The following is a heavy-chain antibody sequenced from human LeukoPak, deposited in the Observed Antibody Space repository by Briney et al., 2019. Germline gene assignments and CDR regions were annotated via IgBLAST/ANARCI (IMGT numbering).Heavy chain of an antibody. CDR3: AREGSYYFDY. V-gene: IGHV3-11*04. CDR2: ISSSGSTI. Sequence: GGSLRLSCTASGFTLSSYEMSWIRQAPGKGLEWVSYISSSGSTIYYADSVKGRFTISRDNAKNSLYLQMNSLRAEDTAVYYCAREGSYYFDYWGQGTLVTVSS. CDR1: GFTLSSYE. J-gene: IGHJ4*02.